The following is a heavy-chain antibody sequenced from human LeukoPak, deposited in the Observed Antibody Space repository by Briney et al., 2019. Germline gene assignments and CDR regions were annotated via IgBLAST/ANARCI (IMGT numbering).Heavy chain of an antibody. CDR1: GYTFTGYY. Sequence: ASVKVSCKASGYTFTGYYMHWVRQAPGQGLEWMGWINPNNGDTNYAQKFQGWVTMTRDTSISTAYMDLNRLRSDDTAVYYCARGLAGSYYYYGMDVWGQGTTVTVSS. CDR3: ARGLAGSYYYYGMDV. D-gene: IGHD3-10*01. CDR2: INPNNGDT. V-gene: IGHV1-2*04. J-gene: IGHJ6*02.